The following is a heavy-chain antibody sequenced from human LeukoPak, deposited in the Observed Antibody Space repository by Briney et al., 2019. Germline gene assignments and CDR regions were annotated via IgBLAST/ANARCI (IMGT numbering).Heavy chain of an antibody. V-gene: IGHV3-30*18. Sequence: GGCLRLSCAASGFTFSSYGMHWVRQAPGKGLEWVAVISYDGSNKYYADSVKGRFTISRDNSMNTLYLQMNSLRAEDTAVYYCAKDPQKTAMAYFDYWGQGTLVTVSS. J-gene: IGHJ4*02. CDR1: GFTFSSYG. CDR2: ISYDGSNK. CDR3: AKDPQKTAMAYFDY. D-gene: IGHD5-18*01.